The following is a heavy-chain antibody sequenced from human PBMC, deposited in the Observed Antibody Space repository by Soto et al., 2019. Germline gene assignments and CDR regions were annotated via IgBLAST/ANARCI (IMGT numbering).Heavy chain of an antibody. J-gene: IGHJ3*02. CDR3: AKGLWFGELPFDAFDI. CDR1: GFTFSSYG. V-gene: IGHV3-30*18. CDR2: ISYDGSNK. D-gene: IGHD3-10*01. Sequence: QVQLVESGGGVVQPGRSLRLSCAASGFTFSSYGMHWVRQAPGKGLEWVAVISYDGSNKYYADSVKGRFTISRDNSKHTLYLQMNSVRAEDTAVYYCAKGLWFGELPFDAFDIWGQGTMVTISS.